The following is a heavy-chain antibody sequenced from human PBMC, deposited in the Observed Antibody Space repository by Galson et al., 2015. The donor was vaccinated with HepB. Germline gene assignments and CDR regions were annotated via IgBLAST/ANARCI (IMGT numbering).Heavy chain of an antibody. CDR3: ARDGRLRCSSTSCYLGYYYYYGMDV. J-gene: IGHJ6*02. V-gene: IGHV3-21*01. CDR2: ISSSSSYI. D-gene: IGHD2-2*01. CDR1: GFTFSSCS. Sequence: SLRLSCAASGFTFSSCSMNWVRQAPGKGLEWVSSISSSSSYIYYADSVKGRFTISRDNAKNSLYLQMNSLRAEDTAVYYCARDGRLRCSSTSCYLGYYYYYGMDVWGQGTTVTVSS.